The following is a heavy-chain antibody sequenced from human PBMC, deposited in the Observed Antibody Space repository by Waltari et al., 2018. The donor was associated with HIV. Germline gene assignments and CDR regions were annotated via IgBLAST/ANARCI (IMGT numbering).Heavy chain of an antibody. V-gene: IGHV4-4*02. CDR2: IYHSGRT. D-gene: IGHD7-27*01. CDR1: GDSISNANW. CDR3: TGSMKYEFDS. J-gene: IGHJ5*01. Sequence: QVQLQESGPGLVKPSATLSLTFAVSGDSISNANWWTWVRQPPGRGLEWIGEIYHSGRTNYSPSLRSRVTISVDKSKKHFSLTLSSVTAADTAIYFCTGSMKYEFDSWGQGILVSVS.